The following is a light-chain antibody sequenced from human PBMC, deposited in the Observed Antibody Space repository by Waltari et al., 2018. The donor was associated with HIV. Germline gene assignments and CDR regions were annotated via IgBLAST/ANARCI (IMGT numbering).Light chain of an antibody. V-gene: IGLV1-44*01. CDR3: AACDDSLNGYV. CDR2: NNN. J-gene: IGLJ1*01. Sequence: QSVLTHPPSASGTPGQRVTISCSGSSSTLGTKTVSWYQQVPGTAPKLLIYNNNHRPSGVPDRFSGSKSGTSASLAISGLQSEDEADYYCAACDDSLNGYVFGTGTKVTVL. CDR1: SSTLGTKT.